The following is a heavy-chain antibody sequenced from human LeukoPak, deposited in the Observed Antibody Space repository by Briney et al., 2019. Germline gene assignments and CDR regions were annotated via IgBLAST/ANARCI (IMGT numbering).Heavy chain of an antibody. D-gene: IGHD6-19*01. CDR1: GFTFSSYE. CDR3: ARGDSSGDY. Sequence: PGGSLRLSCAASGFTFSSYEMNWVRQAPGKGLEWVSYTSGSGSTIYYADSVKGRFTISRDNARNSLYLQMNSLRAEDTAVYYCARGDSSGDYWGQGTLVTVSS. V-gene: IGHV3-48*03. J-gene: IGHJ4*02. CDR2: TSGSGSTI.